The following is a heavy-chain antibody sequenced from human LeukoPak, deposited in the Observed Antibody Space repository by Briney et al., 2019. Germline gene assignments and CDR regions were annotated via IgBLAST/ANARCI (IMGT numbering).Heavy chain of an antibody. CDR2: IREDGSDN. CDR3: ARDLEGTTVTTPFDY. V-gene: IGHV3-7*01. CDR1: GLTFDNYW. D-gene: IGHD4-17*01. J-gene: IGHJ4*02. Sequence: GGSLRLSCAASGLTFDNYWMSWVRQAPGKGLEWVANIREDGSDNYYVDSVKGRFTISRDNAKNSLYLQMNSLRAEDTAVYYCARDLEGTTVTTPFDYWGQGTLVTVSS.